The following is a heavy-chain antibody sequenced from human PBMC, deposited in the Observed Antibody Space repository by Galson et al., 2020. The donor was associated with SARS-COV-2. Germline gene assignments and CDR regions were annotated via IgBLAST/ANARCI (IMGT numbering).Heavy chain of an antibody. CDR3: ARHEFCSGGSCYPVVITYYFDY. D-gene: IGHD2-15*01. Sequence: SETLSLTCTVSGGSISSSSYYWGWIRQPPGKGLEWIGSIYYSGSTYYNPSLKSRVTISVDTSKNQFSLKLSSVTAADTAVYYCARHEFCSGGSCYPVVITYYFDYWGQGTLVTVSS. V-gene: IGHV4-39*01. CDR1: GGSISSSSYY. CDR2: IYYSGST. J-gene: IGHJ4*02.